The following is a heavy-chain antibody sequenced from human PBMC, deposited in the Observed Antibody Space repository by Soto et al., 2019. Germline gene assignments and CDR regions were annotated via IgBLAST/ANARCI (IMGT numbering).Heavy chain of an antibody. Sequence: GGSLRLSCAASGLTFSSFGMHWVGQAPVKGLEWVAVISYDGSKEFYADSVRGRFTISRDNSKNTLYLQMNGLRAEDTAVYYCAKDKPILNSYGSENNRYYYYGMDVWGQGTTVTVSS. CDR3: AKDKPILNSYGSENNRYYYYGMDV. J-gene: IGHJ6*02. D-gene: IGHD3-10*01. CDR2: ISYDGSKE. V-gene: IGHV3-30*18. CDR1: GLTFSSFG.